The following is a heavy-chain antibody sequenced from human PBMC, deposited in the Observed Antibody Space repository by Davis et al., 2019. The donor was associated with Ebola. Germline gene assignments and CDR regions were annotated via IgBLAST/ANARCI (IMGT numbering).Heavy chain of an antibody. Sequence: GGSLRLSCEASGFTFNNHGMHWVRQAPGKGLEWVAVIWADGSIQYYADSVKGRFTISRDQSKAMVYLQMNSLRVDDSAVYYCARDDRGWFDPWGQETQVSVSS. CDR3: ARDDRGWFDP. CDR2: IWADGSIQ. J-gene: IGHJ5*02. CDR1: GFTFNNHG. V-gene: IGHV3-33*01.